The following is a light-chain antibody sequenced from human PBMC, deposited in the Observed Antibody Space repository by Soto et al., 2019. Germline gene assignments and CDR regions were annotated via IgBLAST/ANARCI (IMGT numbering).Light chain of an antibody. CDR2: DVS. CDR1: SSDVGGYNY. J-gene: IGLJ1*01. CDR3: SSYTSSSTEV. Sequence: QSVLTQPASVSGSPGQSITISCTGTSSDVGGYNYVSWYQQHPGKAPKLMIYDVSSRPSGVSNLFSGSKSGNTASLTISGLQAEDEADYYCSSYTSSSTEVFGTGTKLTVL. V-gene: IGLV2-14*01.